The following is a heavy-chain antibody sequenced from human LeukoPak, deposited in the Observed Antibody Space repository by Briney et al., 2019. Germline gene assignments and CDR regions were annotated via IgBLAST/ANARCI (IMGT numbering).Heavy chain of an antibody. CDR3: ARPAAADPNWFDP. CDR1: GGSISSSSYY. Sequence: SETLSLTCTVSGGSISSSSYYWGWIRQPPGKGLEWIGSIYYSGSTYYNPSLKSRATISVDTSKNQFSLKLSSVTAADTAVYYCARPAAADPNWFDPWGQGTLVTVSS. CDR2: IYYSGST. D-gene: IGHD6-13*01. V-gene: IGHV4-39*01. J-gene: IGHJ5*02.